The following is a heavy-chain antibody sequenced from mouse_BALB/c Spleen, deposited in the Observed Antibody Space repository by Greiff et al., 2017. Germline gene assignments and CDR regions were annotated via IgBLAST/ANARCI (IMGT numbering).Heavy chain of an antibody. J-gene: IGHJ4*01. V-gene: IGHV14-4*02. CDR2: IDPENGDT. Sequence: EVQLQQSGAELVRSGASVKLSCTASGFNIKDYYMHWVKQRPEQGLEWIGWIDPENGDTEYAPKFQGKATMTADTSSNTAYLQLSSLTSEDTAVYYCGGSEMDYWGQGTSVTVSS. D-gene: IGHD1-1*01. CDR1: GFNIKDYY. CDR3: GGSEMDY.